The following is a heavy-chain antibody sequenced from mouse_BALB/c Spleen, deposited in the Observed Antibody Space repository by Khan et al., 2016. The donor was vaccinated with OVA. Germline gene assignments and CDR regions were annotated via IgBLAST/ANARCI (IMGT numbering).Heavy chain of an antibody. D-gene: IGHD2-4*01. CDR3: ASDDYFVGDAMDY. V-gene: IGHV1S56*01. Sequence: QIQLVQSGPELVKPGASVRISCKASGYTFRTYYIHWVKQRPGQGLEWIGWIYPGNVNTKYNERFKGKATLTADKSSSTAYMHLSSLTSEDSAVXFCASDDYFVGDAMDYWGQGSSVTVSS. CDR1: GYTFRTYY. CDR2: IYPGNVNT. J-gene: IGHJ4*01.